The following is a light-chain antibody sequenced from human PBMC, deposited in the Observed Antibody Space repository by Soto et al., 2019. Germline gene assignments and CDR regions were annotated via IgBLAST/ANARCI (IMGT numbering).Light chain of an antibody. Sequence: EIVLTQSPATLSLSPGERATLSCRASQSVSSYLAWYQQKPGQAPRLLIYDASNRATGIPARFSGSGSGTDFTLTISSLEPEDFAVYYCQQRSNWSMYTFGQRTKLEIK. CDR1: QSVSSY. CDR2: DAS. J-gene: IGKJ2*01. CDR3: QQRSNWSMYT. V-gene: IGKV3-11*01.